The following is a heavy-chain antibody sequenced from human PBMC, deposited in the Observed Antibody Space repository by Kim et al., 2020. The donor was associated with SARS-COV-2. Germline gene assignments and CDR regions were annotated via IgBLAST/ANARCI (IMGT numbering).Heavy chain of an antibody. J-gene: IGHJ6*02. CDR3: ARDLSPITMVRGVIKGNYYYYGMDV. D-gene: IGHD3-10*01. CDR2: INPSGGST. CDR1: GYTFTSYY. Sequence: ASVKVSCKASGYTFTSYYMHWVRQAPGQGLEWMGIINPSGGSTRYAQKFQGRVTMTRDTSTSTVYMELSSLRSEDTAVYYCARDLSPITMVRGVIKGNYYYYGMDVWGQGTTVTVSS. V-gene: IGHV1-46*01.